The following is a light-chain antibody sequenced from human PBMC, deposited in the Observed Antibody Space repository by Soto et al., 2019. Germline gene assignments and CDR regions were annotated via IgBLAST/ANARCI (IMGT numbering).Light chain of an antibody. CDR1: KSVGSSY. V-gene: IGKV3-20*01. Sequence: IGLTQYPGTLSLSPGERATLSCRASKSVGSSYLAWYQQKPGQAPRPLIYGASSRATGIPDRFSGSGSGIEFTLTISRLAPEYFAVYYCQQYGSARLTCGGGPKVEIK. J-gene: IGKJ4*01. CDR3: QQYGSARLT. CDR2: GAS.